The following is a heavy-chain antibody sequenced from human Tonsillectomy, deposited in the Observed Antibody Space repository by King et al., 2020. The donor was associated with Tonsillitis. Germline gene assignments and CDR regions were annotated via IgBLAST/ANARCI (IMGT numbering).Heavy chain of an antibody. CDR3: VRDYLYGDPFHY. Sequence: VQLVESGGGLVQPGGPRRLSFTTFGFTLINNWMIWVRQLPGRGRGGLANIRDDGSEKYIVDFGRGRFHISRDNPKNPLHLQMNSLSVDDMAVYYCVRDYLYGDPFHYWGQGTLVTVSS. CDR2: IRDDGSEK. CDR1: GFTLINNW. J-gene: IGHJ4*02. D-gene: IGHD4-17*01. V-gene: IGHV3-7*01.